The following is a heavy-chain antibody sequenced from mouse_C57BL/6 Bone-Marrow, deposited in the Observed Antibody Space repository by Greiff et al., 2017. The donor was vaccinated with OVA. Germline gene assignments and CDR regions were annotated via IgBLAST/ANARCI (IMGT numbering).Heavy chain of an antibody. CDR2: INPNNGGT. V-gene: IGHV1-18*01. J-gene: IGHJ2*01. D-gene: IGHD3-2*02. CDR3: ARVLRLRGDYFDY. CDR1: GYTFTDYN. Sequence: VQLKQSGPELVKPGASVKIPCKASGYTFTDYNMDWVKQSHGKSLEWIGDINPNNGGTIYNQKFKGKATLTVDKSSSTAYMELRSLTSEDTAVYYCARVLRLRGDYFDYWGQGTTLTVSS.